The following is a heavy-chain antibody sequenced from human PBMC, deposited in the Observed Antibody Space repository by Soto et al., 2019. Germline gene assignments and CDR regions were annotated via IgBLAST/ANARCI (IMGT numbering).Heavy chain of an antibody. J-gene: IGHJ4*02. D-gene: IGHD7-27*01. CDR3: ARSPWGGPFDH. CDR2: IYSGSST. CDR1: GFIVSSNY. Sequence: EVQLVESGGGLIQPGGSLRLSCTASGFIVSSNYMSWVRQAPGKGLEWVSVIYSGSSTYYGDSVKGRFTISRDNSNNTLYLQMNNRGAEDPAVYHCARSPWGGPFDHWGQGTLVTVSS. V-gene: IGHV3-53*01.